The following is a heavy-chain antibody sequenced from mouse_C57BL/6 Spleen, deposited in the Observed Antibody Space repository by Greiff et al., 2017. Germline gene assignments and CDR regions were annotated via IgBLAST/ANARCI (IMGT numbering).Heavy chain of an antibody. CDR2: INPSSGYT. D-gene: IGHD1-1*01. CDR3: ARPYYYGSSHYAMDY. Sequence: QVQLQQSGAELARPGASVKMSCKASGYTFTSYTMHWVKQRPGQGLEWIGYINPSSGYTKYNQKFKDKATLTADKSSSTAYMQLSSLTSEDSAVYYCARPYYYGSSHYAMDYWGQGTSVTVSS. J-gene: IGHJ4*01. CDR1: GYTFTSYT. V-gene: IGHV1-4*01.